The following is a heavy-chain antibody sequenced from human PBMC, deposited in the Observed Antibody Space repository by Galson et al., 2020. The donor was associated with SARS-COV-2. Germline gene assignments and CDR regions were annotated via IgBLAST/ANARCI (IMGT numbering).Heavy chain of an antibody. Sequence: SQTLSLTCAISGDSVSSNTAAWNWIRQSPSRGLEWLGRTYYKSKWSNNYAVSVKSRIIINSDTSKNQFSLQLTSVTPEDTAVYYCARGDIGLDYWGQGILVTVSS. D-gene: IGHD2-21*02. CDR3: ARGDIGLDY. J-gene: IGHJ4*02. CDR1: GDSVSSNTAA. V-gene: IGHV6-1*01. CDR2: TYYKSKWSN.